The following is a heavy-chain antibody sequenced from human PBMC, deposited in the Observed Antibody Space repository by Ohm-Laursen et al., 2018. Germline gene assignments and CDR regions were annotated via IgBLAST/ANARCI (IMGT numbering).Heavy chain of an antibody. V-gene: IGHV4-39*01. CDR3: ARAFWNDYNDAFDV. CDR1: VGSISSSSYC. J-gene: IGHJ3*01. D-gene: IGHD3-3*01. CDR2: IYYSGST. Sequence: GTLSLTCSVSVGSISSSSYCWGWIRQPPGKGLEWIGNIYYSGSTYYNPSLRSRVSISIHTSQNQFFFKLSSMTATDTAVYYCARAFWNDYNDAFDVWGQGTMVTVSS.